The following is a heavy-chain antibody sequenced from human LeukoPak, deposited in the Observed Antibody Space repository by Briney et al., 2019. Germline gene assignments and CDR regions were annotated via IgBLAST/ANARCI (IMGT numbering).Heavy chain of an antibody. Sequence: PSETLSLTCSVSAGSFSNSDYWVWIRQPPGKGPEWIGSISYSGSTLYRNPSLISRVTMSVDTSKTQVSLNLTSATAADTAIYHCAKEERTLSYYFDSWGLGILVSVSS. CDR3: AKEERTLSYYFDS. CDR1: AGSFSNSDY. V-gene: IGHV4-39*07. CDR2: ISYSGST. D-gene: IGHD1-1*01. J-gene: IGHJ4*02.